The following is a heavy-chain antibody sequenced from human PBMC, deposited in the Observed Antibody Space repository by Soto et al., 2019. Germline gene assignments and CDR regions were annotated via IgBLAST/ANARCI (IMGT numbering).Heavy chain of an antibody. J-gene: IGHJ5*02. CDR3: ARDGQTGTTDYNWFDP. Sequence: PSETLSLTCAVYGGSFSGYYWSWIRQPPGKGLEWIGEINHSGSTNYNPSLKSRVTISVDTSENQFSLKLSSVTAADTAVYYCARDGQTGTTDYNWFDPWGQGTLVTVSS. V-gene: IGHV4-34*01. CDR2: INHSGST. CDR1: GGSFSGYY. D-gene: IGHD1-7*01.